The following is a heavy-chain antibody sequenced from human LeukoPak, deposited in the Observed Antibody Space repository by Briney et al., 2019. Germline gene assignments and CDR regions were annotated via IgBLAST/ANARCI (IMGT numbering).Heavy chain of an antibody. CDR2: IKQYGSEK. CDR1: GFTFSSYW. D-gene: IGHD3-16*02. CDR3: ARDGSTTADYDYVWGSYRYRDYFDY. J-gene: IGHJ4*02. Sequence: GGSLRLSCAASGFTFSSYWMSWVRQAPGKGLEWVANIKQYGSEKYYVGSVKGRFTISRDNAKNSLYLQMNSLRAEDTAVYYCARDGSTTADYDYVWGSYRYRDYFDYWGQGTLVTVSS. V-gene: IGHV3-7*03.